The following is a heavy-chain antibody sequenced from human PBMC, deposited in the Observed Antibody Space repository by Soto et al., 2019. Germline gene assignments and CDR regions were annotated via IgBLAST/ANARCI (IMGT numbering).Heavy chain of an antibody. CDR3: ARRSTSCCQNFDC. J-gene: IGHJ4*02. CDR1: GFTFSSYA. Sequence: EVQLLESGGGLVQPGGSLRLSCAASGFTFSSYAMNWVRQAPGKGLEWVSAVSGDGGDTYCADSVKGRFTISRDNSKNTLFLQMNGLRVEDTAVYYCARRSTSCCQNFDCWGQGTLVTVSS. D-gene: IGHD2-2*01. V-gene: IGHV3-23*01. CDR2: VSGDGGDT.